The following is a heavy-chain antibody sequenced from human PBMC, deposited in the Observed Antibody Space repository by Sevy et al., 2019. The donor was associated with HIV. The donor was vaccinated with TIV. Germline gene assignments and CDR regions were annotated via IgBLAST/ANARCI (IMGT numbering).Heavy chain of an antibody. J-gene: IGHJ4*02. CDR2: ISGSGGST. CDR3: AKDGPDCSGGSCYGVDY. Sequence: GGSLRLSCAASGFTFSSYAMSWVRQAPGKGLEWVSAISGSGGSTYYADSVKGRFTISRDNSKNTLYLQMNSLRAEDTAVYYCAKDGPDCSGGSCYGVDYWGQGTLVTVSS. CDR1: GFTFSSYA. V-gene: IGHV3-23*01. D-gene: IGHD2-15*01.